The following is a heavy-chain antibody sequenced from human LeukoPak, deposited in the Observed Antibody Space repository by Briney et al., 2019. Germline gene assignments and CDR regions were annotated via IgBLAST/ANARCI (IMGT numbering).Heavy chain of an antibody. Sequence: GRSLRLSCAASGFTFSSYAMHWVRQAPGKGLEWVAVISYDGSNKYYADSVKGRFAISRDNSKNTLYLQMNRLRAEDTAVYYCARDASITIFGVVTRYGMDVWGQGTMVTVSS. V-gene: IGHV3-30*09. CDR2: ISYDGSNK. CDR1: GFTFSSYA. CDR3: ARDASITIFGVVTRYGMDV. D-gene: IGHD3-3*01. J-gene: IGHJ6*02.